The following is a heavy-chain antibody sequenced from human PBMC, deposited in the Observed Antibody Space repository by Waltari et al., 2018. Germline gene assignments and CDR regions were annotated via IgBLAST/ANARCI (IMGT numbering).Heavy chain of an antibody. CDR2: IKQDGSEK. V-gene: IGHV3-7*01. Sequence: EVQLVESGGGLVQPGGSLRLSCAASGFTFSSYWMSWVRQAPGKGLEWVANIKQDGSEKYYVDSVKGRFTISRDNAKNSLYLQMNSLRAEDTAVYYCALSYDFWSGYFDHWGQGTLVTVSS. J-gene: IGHJ5*02. CDR3: ALSYDFWSGYFDH. D-gene: IGHD3-3*01. CDR1: GFTFSSYW.